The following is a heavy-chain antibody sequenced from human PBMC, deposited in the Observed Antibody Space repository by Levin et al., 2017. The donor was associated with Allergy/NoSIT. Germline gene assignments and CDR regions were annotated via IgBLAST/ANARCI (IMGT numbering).Heavy chain of an antibody. D-gene: IGHD5-12*01. CDR2: IWPEGTIK. J-gene: IGHJ4*02. CDR3: ARHNNAYDWDF. V-gene: IGHV3-33*01. CDR1: GFTFSIYG. Sequence: GESLKISCAASGFTFSIYGMHWVRQAPGKGLEWVAVIWPEGTIKYYVDSVKGRFTISRDNSKNTLYLQMNSLRAEDTAVYYCARHNNAYDWDFWGQGALVTVSS.